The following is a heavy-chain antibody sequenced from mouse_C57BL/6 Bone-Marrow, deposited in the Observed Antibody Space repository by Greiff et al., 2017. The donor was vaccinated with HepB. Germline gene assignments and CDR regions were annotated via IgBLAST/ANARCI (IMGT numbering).Heavy chain of an antibody. Sequence: QVQLQQPGAELVKPGASVKLSCKASGYTFTSYWMHWVKQRPGQGLEWIGMIHPNSGSTNYNEKFKSKATLTVDKSSSTAYMQRSSLTSEDSAVYYWACHYGAWFAYWGQGTLVTVSA. CDR1: GYTFTSYW. CDR2: IHPNSGST. CDR3: ACHYGAWFAY. J-gene: IGHJ3*01. D-gene: IGHD1-1*01. V-gene: IGHV1-64*01.